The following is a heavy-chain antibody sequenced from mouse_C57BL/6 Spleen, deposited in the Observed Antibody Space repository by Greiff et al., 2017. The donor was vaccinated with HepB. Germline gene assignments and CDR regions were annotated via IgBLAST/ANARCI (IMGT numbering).Heavy chain of an antibody. J-gene: IGHJ2*01. D-gene: IGHD1-1*01. CDR3: ARGVYYGSSPFDY. Sequence: VQLQQPGAELVRPGSSVKLSCKASGYTFTSYWMHWVKQRPIQGLEWIGNIDPSDSETHYNQKFKDKATLTVDKSSSTAYMQLSSLTSEDSAVYYCARGVYYGSSPFDYWGQGTTLTVSS. V-gene: IGHV1-52*01. CDR1: GYTFTSYW. CDR2: IDPSDSET.